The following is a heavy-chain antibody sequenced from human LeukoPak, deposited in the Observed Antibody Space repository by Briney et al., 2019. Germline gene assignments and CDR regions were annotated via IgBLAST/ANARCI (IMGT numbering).Heavy chain of an antibody. J-gene: IGHJ6*03. V-gene: IGHV3-23*01. Sequence: GGSLRLSCAAPGFTFSSYAMSWVRQAPGKGLEWVSAISGSGGSTYYADSVKGRFTISRDNAKNSLYLQMNSLRVEDTAVYYCARILEGYHYYMDVWGKGTTVTVSS. CDR3: ARILEGYHYYMDV. CDR2: ISGSGGST. CDR1: GFTFSSYA. D-gene: IGHD6-13*01.